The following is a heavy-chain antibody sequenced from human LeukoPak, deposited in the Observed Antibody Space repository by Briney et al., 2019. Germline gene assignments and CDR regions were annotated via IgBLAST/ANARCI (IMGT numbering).Heavy chain of an antibody. Sequence: GGSLRLSCAASGFTVSSNYMSWVRQAPGKGLEWVSVIYSGGSTYYADSVKGRFTISRDNSKNTLNLQMNSLRAEDTAVYYCAMKPGYCSSTSCYFGYWGQGTLVTVSS. CDR3: AMKPGYCSSTSCYFGY. V-gene: IGHV3-53*01. CDR1: GFTVSSNY. J-gene: IGHJ4*02. CDR2: IYSGGST. D-gene: IGHD2-2*01.